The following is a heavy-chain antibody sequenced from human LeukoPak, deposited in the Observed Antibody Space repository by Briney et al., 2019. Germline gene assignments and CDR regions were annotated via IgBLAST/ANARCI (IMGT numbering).Heavy chain of an antibody. Sequence: TGGSLRLSCAASGFTSTNFGMSWVRQAPGKGLEWVSAVSGGGGSTFYADSVKGRFTISRDNSKNTVYLQMNSLRAEDTAIYYCAKEKNSGYYYHFDYWGQGTLVTVSS. V-gene: IGHV3-23*01. D-gene: IGHD3-22*01. CDR1: GFTSTNFG. J-gene: IGHJ4*02. CDR3: AKEKNSGYYYHFDY. CDR2: VSGGGGST.